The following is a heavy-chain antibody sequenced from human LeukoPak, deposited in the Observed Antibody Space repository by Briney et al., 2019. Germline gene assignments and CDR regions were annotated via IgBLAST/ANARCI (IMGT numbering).Heavy chain of an antibody. J-gene: IGHJ4*02. CDR1: GFTFSSYG. D-gene: IGHD5-18*01. CDR2: IWYDGSNK. V-gene: IGHV3-33*01. CDR3: ARVRGYSYGLAY. Sequence: GGSLRLSCAASGFTFSSYGMHWVRQAPGKVLEWVAVIWYDGSNKYYADSVKGRFTISRDNSKNTLYLQMNSLRAEDTAVYYYARVRGYSYGLAYWGQGTLVTVSS.